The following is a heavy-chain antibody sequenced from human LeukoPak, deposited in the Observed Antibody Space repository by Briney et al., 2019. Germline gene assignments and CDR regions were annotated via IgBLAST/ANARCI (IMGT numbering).Heavy chain of an antibody. CDR3: ARASIFRAHSDY. CDR1: GFTFSSYE. Sequence: GGPLRLSCAASGFTFSSYEMNWVRQAPGKGLEWVSGINWNGGSTGYADSVKGRFTISRDNAKNSLYLQMNSLRAEDTALYYCARASIFRAHSDYWGQGTLVTVSS. D-gene: IGHD3-3*01. CDR2: INWNGGST. J-gene: IGHJ4*02. V-gene: IGHV3-20*04.